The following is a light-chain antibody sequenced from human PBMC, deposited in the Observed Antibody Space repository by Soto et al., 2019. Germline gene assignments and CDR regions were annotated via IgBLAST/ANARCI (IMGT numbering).Light chain of an antibody. V-gene: IGKV3-20*01. Sequence: EIVLTQSPGTLSLSPGDRATLSCRASQSISSNFLAWYQQRPGQAPRPLIYDASSRATGTPDRFSGSGSGTGFTLTISRLEPEDFAVYYCQQYGSPGTFGQGTKVDIK. CDR1: QSISSNF. CDR2: DAS. CDR3: QQYGSPGT. J-gene: IGKJ1*01.